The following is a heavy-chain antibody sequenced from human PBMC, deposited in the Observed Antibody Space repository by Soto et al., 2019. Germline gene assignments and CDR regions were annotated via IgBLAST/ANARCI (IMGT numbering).Heavy chain of an antibody. D-gene: IGHD6-19*01. CDR3: ARARGGAVAGTVYYYGMDV. CDR1: GGSISSGGYY. V-gene: IGHV4-31*03. J-gene: IGHJ6*02. CDR2: IYYSGST. Sequence: SETLSLTCTVSGGSISSGGYYWSWIRQHPGKGLEWIGYIYYSGSTYYNPSLKSRVTISVDTSKNQFSLKLSSVTAADTAVYYCARARGGAVAGTVYYYGMDVWGQGTTVTVSS.